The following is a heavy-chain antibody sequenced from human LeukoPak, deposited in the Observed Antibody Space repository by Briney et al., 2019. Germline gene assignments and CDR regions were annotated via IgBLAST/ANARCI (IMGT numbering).Heavy chain of an antibody. D-gene: IGHD6-19*01. CDR3: ASLGSSGWQLRGGTFDI. CDR2: ITPNSGAT. Sequence: ASVKVSCKASGYTFTDYYMHWVRQATGQGLEWIGWITPNSGATDYTQTFQGRVTMTRDTSTSTAYMELSRLRSDDTAVYYCASLGSSGWQLRGGTFDIWGQGTMVTVSS. J-gene: IGHJ3*02. V-gene: IGHV1-2*02. CDR1: GYTFTDYY.